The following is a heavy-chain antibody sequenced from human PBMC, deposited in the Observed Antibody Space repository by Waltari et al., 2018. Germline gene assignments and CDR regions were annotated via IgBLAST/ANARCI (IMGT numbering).Heavy chain of an antibody. J-gene: IGHJ4*02. V-gene: IGHV4-31*03. CDR2: IYHSGST. D-gene: IGHD3-3*01. Sequence: QVQLQESGPGLVKPSQTLSLTCTVSGGSISSGGYYWSWLRQHPGKGLEWIGYIYHSGSTYYNPSLKSRVTISVDRSKNQFSLKLSSVTAADTAVYYCARGEGSTIFGVKYYFDYWGQGTLVTVSS. CDR1: GGSISSGGYY. CDR3: ARGEGSTIFGVKYYFDY.